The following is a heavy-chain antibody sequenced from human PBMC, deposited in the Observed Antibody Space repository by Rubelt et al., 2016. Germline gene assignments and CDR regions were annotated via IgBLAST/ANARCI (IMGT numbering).Heavy chain of an antibody. CDR3: ARDQLALYAFDI. V-gene: IGHV1-18*01. J-gene: IGHJ3*02. CDR1: GYTFTSYG. CDR2: ISAYDGNT. D-gene: IGHD1-1*01. Sequence: QVQLGQSGAEVKKPGASVKVYCKASGYTFTSYGISWVRQAPGHGLEWMGWISAYDGNTNYAQKLQGRVTMTTGTSTSTAYMELRRLRSDDTAVYFCARDQLALYAFDIWGQGTMVTVSS.